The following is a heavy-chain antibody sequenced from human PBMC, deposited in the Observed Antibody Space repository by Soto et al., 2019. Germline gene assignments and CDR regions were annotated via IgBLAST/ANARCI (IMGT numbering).Heavy chain of an antibody. CDR3: ARGQDTAKVGY. Sequence: SETLSLTCAVSGGSFSDYYWNWIRQPPGKGLEWIGEIHPSGSTAYNPSLMSRVTISVNPSKSQFSLNLSSVTAADTAVYFCARGQDTAKVGYWGQGTMVTVSS. V-gene: IGHV4-34*01. CDR2: IHPSGST. D-gene: IGHD5-18*01. CDR1: GGSFSDYY. J-gene: IGHJ4*01.